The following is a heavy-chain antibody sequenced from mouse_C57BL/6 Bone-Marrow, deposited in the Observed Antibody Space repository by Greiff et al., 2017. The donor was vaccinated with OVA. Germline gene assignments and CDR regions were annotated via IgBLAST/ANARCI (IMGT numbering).Heavy chain of an antibody. V-gene: IGHV1-81*01. Sequence: QVQLQQSGAELARPGASVKLSCKASGYTFTSYGISWVKQRTGQGLEWIGEIYPRSGNTYYTEKFKGKATLTADKSASTAYMELRSLTSEDSAVYFCARSRAYYSNYGFAYWGQGTLVTVSA. CDR1: GYTFTSYG. CDR2: IYPRSGNT. J-gene: IGHJ3*01. CDR3: ARSRAYYSNYGFAY. D-gene: IGHD2-5*01.